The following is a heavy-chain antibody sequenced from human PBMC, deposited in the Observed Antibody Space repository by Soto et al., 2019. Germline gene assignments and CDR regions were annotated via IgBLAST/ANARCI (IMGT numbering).Heavy chain of an antibody. CDR3: AKDLHDSSGYGFDY. D-gene: IGHD3-22*01. Sequence: HPGGSLRLSCAASGFTFSSYAMSWVRQAPGKGLEWVSAISGSGGSTYYADSVKGRFTIPRDNSKNTLYLQMNSLRAEDTAVYYCAKDLHDSSGYGFDYWGQGTLVTVSS. CDR1: GFTFSSYA. V-gene: IGHV3-23*01. CDR2: ISGSGGST. J-gene: IGHJ4*02.